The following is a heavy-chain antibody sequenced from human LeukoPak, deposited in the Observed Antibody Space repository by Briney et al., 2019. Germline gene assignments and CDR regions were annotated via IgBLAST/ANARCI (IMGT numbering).Heavy chain of an antibody. Sequence: SETLSLTCAVYGGSFSGYYWSWIRQPPGKGLEWIGEINHSGSTNYNPSLKSRVTISVDTSKNQFSLKLSSVTAADTAVYYCGRHPQTDGMVDYWGQGTLVTVSS. D-gene: IGHD1-14*01. CDR2: INHSGST. CDR1: GGSFSGYY. V-gene: IGHV4-34*01. CDR3: GRHPQTDGMVDY. J-gene: IGHJ4*02.